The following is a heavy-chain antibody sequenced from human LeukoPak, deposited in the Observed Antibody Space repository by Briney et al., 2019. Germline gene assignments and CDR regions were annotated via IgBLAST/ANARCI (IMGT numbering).Heavy chain of an antibody. D-gene: IGHD6-13*01. CDR2: IRTDGGEK. V-gene: IGHV3-33*01. CDR1: GFTFRNYG. Sequence: GPSLRLSCAASGFTFRNYGMHWVRQAPGKGLEWVASIRTDGGEKYHADSVQCRFSISRDNSKNTLYLQMDSLRAEDTALYYCARIGYSTSWANFDYWGQGTLVTVSS. J-gene: IGHJ4*02. CDR3: ARIGYSTSWANFDY.